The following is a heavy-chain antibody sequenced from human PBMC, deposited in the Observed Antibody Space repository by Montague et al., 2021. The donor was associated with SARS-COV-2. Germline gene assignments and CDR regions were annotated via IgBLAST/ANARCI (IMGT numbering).Heavy chain of an antibody. V-gene: IGHV4-59*01. CDR1: GGSISSYY. CDR3: ARSRRITIFGVGLSNYYGMDV. Sequence: SETLSLTCTVSGGSISSYYWSWIRQPPGKGLEWIGYIYYSGSTNYNPSLKSRVTISVDTSKNQFSLKLSSVTAADTAVYYYARSRRITIFGVGLSNYYGMDVWGQGTTVTVSS. J-gene: IGHJ6*02. CDR2: IYYSGST. D-gene: IGHD3-3*01.